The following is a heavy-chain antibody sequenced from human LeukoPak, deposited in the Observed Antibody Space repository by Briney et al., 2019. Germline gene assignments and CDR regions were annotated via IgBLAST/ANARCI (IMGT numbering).Heavy chain of an antibody. D-gene: IGHD1-7*01. CDR2: IKSKTDGGTT. V-gene: IGHV3-15*01. J-gene: IGHJ4*02. Sequence: GGSLRLSCAASGFTFGSCWMHWVRQTPGKGLEWVGRIKSKTDGGTTDYAAPVKGRFTISRDDSKNTLYIQMNSLKTDDTAVYYCTREDFWNYVVWGQGTLVTVSS. CDR1: GFTFGSCW. CDR3: TREDFWNYVV.